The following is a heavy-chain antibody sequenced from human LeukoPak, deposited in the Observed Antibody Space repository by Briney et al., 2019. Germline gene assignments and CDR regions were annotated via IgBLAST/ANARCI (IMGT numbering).Heavy chain of an antibody. V-gene: IGHV1-46*01. CDR3: AREAGSTAFGY. D-gene: IGHD1-14*01. Sequence: ASVKVSCKASGGTFSSYAISWVRQAPGQGLEWMGIINPSGGSTNYAQKFQGRVTMTRDTSTSTVYMELISLRSEDTAVYYCAREAGSTAFGYWGQGTLVTVSS. CDR2: INPSGGST. CDR1: GGTFSSYA. J-gene: IGHJ4*02.